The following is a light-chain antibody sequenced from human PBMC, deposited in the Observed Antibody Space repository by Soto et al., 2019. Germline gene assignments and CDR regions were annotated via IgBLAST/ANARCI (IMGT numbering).Light chain of an antibody. CDR2: GAS. CDR1: QSVSSN. J-gene: IGKJ1*01. CDR3: QQYNNWHPWT. V-gene: IGKV3-15*01. Sequence: EIVMTQSPATLSVSPGERATLSCRASQSVSSNLAWYQQKPGQAPRLLIYGASTRATGIPARFSGSGSGTEFTPTISSLQSEDFAVSYCQQYNNWHPWTFGQGTKVEIK.